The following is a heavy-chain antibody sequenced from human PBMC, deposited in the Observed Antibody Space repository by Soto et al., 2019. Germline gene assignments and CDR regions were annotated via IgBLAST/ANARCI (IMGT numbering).Heavy chain of an antibody. Sequence: PGGTLRLSGSASGVTFSDYYISWIRQAPGKGLEWVSYISSSSSYTNYADSVKGRFTISRDNAKNSLYLQMNSLRAEDTAVYYCAIAEQWLSPFDYWGQGTLVTVS. CDR1: GVTFSDYY. V-gene: IGHV3-11*06. D-gene: IGHD6-19*01. CDR2: ISSSSSYT. CDR3: AIAEQWLSPFDY. J-gene: IGHJ4*02.